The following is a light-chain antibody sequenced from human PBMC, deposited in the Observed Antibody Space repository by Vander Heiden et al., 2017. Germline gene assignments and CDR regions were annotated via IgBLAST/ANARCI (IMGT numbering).Light chain of an antibody. J-gene: IGKJ4*02. CDR2: KAS. V-gene: IGKV1-5*03. CDR1: QNINTW. Sequence: DLKMPQSPSTLSASVADRVTISCRASQNINTWLVWYQQKPGKAPKLLIYKASNLESGVPSRFSGSGSGTEFSLTISSLQPEDSATYYCQQYSVYSRTFGGGTKVEIK. CDR3: QQYSVYSRT.